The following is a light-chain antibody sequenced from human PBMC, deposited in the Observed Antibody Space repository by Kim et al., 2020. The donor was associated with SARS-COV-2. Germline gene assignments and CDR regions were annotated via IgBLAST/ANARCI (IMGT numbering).Light chain of an antibody. CDR1: QSVATY. CDR2: DAS. V-gene: IGKV3-11*01. CDR3: QQRGN. Sequence: PGERATLSCRASQSVATYLAWYQQKPGQAPRLLIYDASKRATGIPARFRGSGSGTDFTLTIGPLEPEDSAVYYCQQRGNFGQGTRLEIK. J-gene: IGKJ5*01.